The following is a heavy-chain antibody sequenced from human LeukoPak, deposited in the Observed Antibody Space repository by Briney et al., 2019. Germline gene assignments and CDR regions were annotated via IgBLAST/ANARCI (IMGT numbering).Heavy chain of an antibody. J-gene: IGHJ5*02. Sequence: SETLSLTCAVYGRSFSDYSWSWIRQPPGKGLEWIGEMNHSGSTNYNPSLKSRVTISLDTSKNQFSLRLSSVTAADTAVYYCARGYCSGGSCYSLRPWDNSFDPWGQGTLVTVSS. CDR3: ARGYCSGGSCYSLRPWDNSFDP. D-gene: IGHD2-15*01. CDR2: MNHSGST. CDR1: GRSFSDYS. V-gene: IGHV4-34*01.